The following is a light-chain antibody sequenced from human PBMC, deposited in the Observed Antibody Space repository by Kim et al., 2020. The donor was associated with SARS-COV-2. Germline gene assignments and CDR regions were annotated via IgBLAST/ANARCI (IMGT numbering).Light chain of an antibody. CDR1: SLRSYY. CDR2: GKN. J-gene: IGLJ2*01. V-gene: IGLV3-19*01. Sequence: SSELTQDPAVSVALGQTVRLTCQGDSLRSYYATWYQQKPGQAPILVIYGKNNRPSGIPDRFSGSISGNTASLTITGTPAVDEADYYCNSRDSNDNVV. CDR3: NSRDSNDNVV.